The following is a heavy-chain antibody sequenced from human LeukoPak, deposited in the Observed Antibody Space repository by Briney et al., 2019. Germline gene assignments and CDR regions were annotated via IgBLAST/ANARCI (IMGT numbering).Heavy chain of an antibody. V-gene: IGHV1-69*13. CDR3: ARDHGDILTGYFDY. CDR1: GGTFSSYA. D-gene: IGHD3-9*01. CDR2: IIPIFGTA. Sequence: GASVKVSCKASGGTFSSYAISWVRQAPGQGLEWMGGIIPIFGTANCAQKFQGRVTITAGESTSTAYMELSSLRSEDTAVYYCARDHGDILTGYFDYWGQGTLVTVSS. J-gene: IGHJ4*02.